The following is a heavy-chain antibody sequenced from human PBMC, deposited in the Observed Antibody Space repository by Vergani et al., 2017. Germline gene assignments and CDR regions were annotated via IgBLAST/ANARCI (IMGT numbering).Heavy chain of an antibody. J-gene: IGHJ4*02. V-gene: IGHV3-23*01. Sequence: EVQLLESGGDLVQPGGSLRLSCAASGFTFIMHAMSWVRQAPGKGLEWVSTLSASDRRTHYADSVKGRFTISRDNAKNSLYLQMNSLRAEDTAVYYCAAHTYYYDSSGSTLWYWGQGTLVTVSS. CDR2: LSASDRRT. CDR1: GFTFIMHA. CDR3: AAHTYYYDSSGSTLWY. D-gene: IGHD3-22*01.